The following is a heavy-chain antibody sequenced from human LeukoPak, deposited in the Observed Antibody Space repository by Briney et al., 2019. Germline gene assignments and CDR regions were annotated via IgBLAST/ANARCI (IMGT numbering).Heavy chain of an antibody. Sequence: GGSLRLSCAASGFTFSSYSMNWVRQAPGKGLEWVSSISSSSSYIYYADSVKGRFTISRDNAKNSLYLQMNSLRAEDTAVYYCARGPPPTSRVYDFWSGYYNGGYFQHWGQGTLVTVSS. CDR3: ARGPPPTSRVYDFWSGYYNGGYFQH. V-gene: IGHV3-21*01. J-gene: IGHJ1*01. D-gene: IGHD3-3*01. CDR2: ISSSSSYI. CDR1: GFTFSSYS.